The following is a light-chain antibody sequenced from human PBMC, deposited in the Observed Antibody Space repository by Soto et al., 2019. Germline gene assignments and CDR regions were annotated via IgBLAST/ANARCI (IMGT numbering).Light chain of an antibody. CDR3: QQRSLT. J-gene: IGKJ4*01. Sequence: ENVLTQSPATLSLSPGERATLSCRASQSVSSYLAWYQQKPGQAPRLLIYDASNRATGIPARFSGSGSGTDFTLTISSLEPEDFAVYYCQQRSLTFGGGTKVEIK. CDR2: DAS. CDR1: QSVSSY. V-gene: IGKV3-11*01.